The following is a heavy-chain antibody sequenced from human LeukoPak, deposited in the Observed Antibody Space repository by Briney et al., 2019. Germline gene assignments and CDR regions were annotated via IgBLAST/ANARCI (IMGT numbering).Heavy chain of an antibody. CDR2: ISGSGGST. CDR1: GITFSSYA. D-gene: IGHD6-13*01. V-gene: IGHV3-23*01. CDR3: AKDKGSSSWNGGYFDY. Sequence: GSLRLSCAASGITFSSYAMSWVRQAPGKGLEWVSAISGSGGSTYYADSVKGRFTISRDNSKNTLYLQMNSLRAEDTAVYYCAKDKGSSSWNGGYFDYWGQGTLVTVSS. J-gene: IGHJ4*02.